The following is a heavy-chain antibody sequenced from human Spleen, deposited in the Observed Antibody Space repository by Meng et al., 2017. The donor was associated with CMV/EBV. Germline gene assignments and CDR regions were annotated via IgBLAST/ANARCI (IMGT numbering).Heavy chain of an antibody. J-gene: IGHJ4*02. CDR2: VHFSGSA. D-gene: IGHD3-3*01. Sequence: SETLSLTCTVSGGSVSSGSHYWSWLRQPPGKGLEWLGYVHFSGSANYNPSLESRLSMSVDTSQNRLYLRLSSVTAADTAVYYCARDLSHDFWNGHLDYWGQGKLVTVSS. CDR1: GGSVSSGSHY. CDR3: ARDLSHDFWNGHLDY. V-gene: IGHV4-61*01.